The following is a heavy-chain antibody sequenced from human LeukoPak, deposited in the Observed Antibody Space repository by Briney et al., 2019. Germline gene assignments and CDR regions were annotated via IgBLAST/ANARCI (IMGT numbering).Heavy chain of an antibody. CDR2: INHSGST. Sequence: SETLSLTCAVYGGSFSGYYWSWIRQPPGEGLEWIGEINHSGSTNYNPSLKSRVTISVDTSKNQFSLKLSSVTAADTAVYYCARHSSSWYEGRGDFDYWGQGTLVTVSS. V-gene: IGHV4-34*01. D-gene: IGHD6-13*01. J-gene: IGHJ4*02. CDR3: ARHSSSWYEGRGDFDY. CDR1: GGSFSGYY.